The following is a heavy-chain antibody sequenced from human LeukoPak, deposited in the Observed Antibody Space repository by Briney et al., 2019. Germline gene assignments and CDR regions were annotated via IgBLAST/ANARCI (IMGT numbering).Heavy chain of an antibody. CDR3: ARQYDILIASGQPRIYGMDV. CDR1: GYSFTTYW. Sequence: GESLKISCKGSGYSFTTYWIAWVRQMPGKGLELMGIIFPGDSETRYSPSFQGQVTISADKSISTAYLQWSSLKASDTAMYYCARQYDILIASGQPRIYGMDVWGQGTTVTVSS. CDR2: IFPGDSET. D-gene: IGHD3-9*01. V-gene: IGHV5-51*01. J-gene: IGHJ6*02.